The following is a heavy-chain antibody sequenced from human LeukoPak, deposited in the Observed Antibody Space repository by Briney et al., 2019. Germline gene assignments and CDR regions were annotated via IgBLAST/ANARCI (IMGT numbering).Heavy chain of an antibody. J-gene: IGHJ4*02. V-gene: IGHV3-9*01. D-gene: IGHD1-26*01. Sequence: PGRSLRLSCAASGFTFDDYAMHWVRQAPGKGLEWVSGIIWNSGSIGYADSVKGRFTISRDNAKNSLYLQMNSLRAEDTALSYCAKDISVGATPYYFDYWGQGTLVTVSS. CDR1: GFTFDDYA. CDR3: AKDISVGATPYYFDY. CDR2: IIWNSGSI.